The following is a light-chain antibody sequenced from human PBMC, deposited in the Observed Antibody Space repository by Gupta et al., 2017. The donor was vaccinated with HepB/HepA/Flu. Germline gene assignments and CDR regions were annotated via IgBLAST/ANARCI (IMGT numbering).Light chain of an antibody. CDR2: GAT. J-gene: IGKJ4*01. CDR1: QSVSSSY. CDR3: QQYGSSPGLT. V-gene: IGKV3-20*01. Sequence: EIVLTKSPGTLSLSPGERATLSCRASQSVSSSYLAWYQQKPGQAPRLLIYGATSRATGIPDRFSGSGSGTDFTLTISRLEQEDFAVYYCQQYGSSPGLTFGGGTKVEIK.